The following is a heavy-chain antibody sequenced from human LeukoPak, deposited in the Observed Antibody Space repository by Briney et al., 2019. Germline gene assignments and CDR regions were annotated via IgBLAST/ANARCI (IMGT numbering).Heavy chain of an antibody. D-gene: IGHD6-13*01. Sequence: GGSLRLSCAASGFTFSSYAMSWVRQAPGKGLEWVAVISYDGSNKYYADSVKGRFTISRDNSKNTLYLQMNSLRAEDTAVYYCARGGLQQLAPLDYWGQGTLVTVSS. CDR1: GFTFSSYA. CDR2: ISYDGSNK. V-gene: IGHV3-30-3*01. J-gene: IGHJ4*02. CDR3: ARGGLQQLAPLDY.